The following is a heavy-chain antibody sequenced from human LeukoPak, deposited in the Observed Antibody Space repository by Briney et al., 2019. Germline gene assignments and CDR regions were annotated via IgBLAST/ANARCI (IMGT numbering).Heavy chain of an antibody. Sequence: SETLSLTCTDSGYSISSGYYWCWTRQPPGKGLEWIGSIYHSGSTYYNPSLKSRVTISVDTSKNQFSLKLSSVTAADTAVYYCARDQGVGVHDYWGQGTLVTVSS. D-gene: IGHD1-26*01. CDR2: IYHSGST. V-gene: IGHV4-38-2*02. J-gene: IGHJ4*02. CDR3: ARDQGVGVHDY. CDR1: GYSISSGYY.